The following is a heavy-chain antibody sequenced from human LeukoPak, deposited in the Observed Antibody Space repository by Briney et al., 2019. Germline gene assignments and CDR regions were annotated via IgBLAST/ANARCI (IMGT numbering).Heavy chain of an antibody. CDR3: VRDARCSPDY. D-gene: IGHD2-15*01. CDR2: IISDGSST. V-gene: IGHV3-74*01. CDR1: GFTFSSYW. J-gene: IGHJ4*02. Sequence: GGSLRLSCAASGFTFSSYWMHWVRQAPGKGPVWVSRIISDGSSTSYADSVKGRFTTSRDNVKNTLYLQMSSLRVEDTAVYYCVRDARCSPDYWGQGTLVTVSS.